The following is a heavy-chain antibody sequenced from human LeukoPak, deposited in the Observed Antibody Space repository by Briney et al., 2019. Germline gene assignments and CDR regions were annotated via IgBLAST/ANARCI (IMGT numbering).Heavy chain of an antibody. Sequence: SETLSLTCAVYGGSFSGYYWSWIRQPPGKGLEWIGEINHSGSTNYNPSLKSRVTISVDTSKNQFSLKLSSVTAADTAVYYCARHGYYGSGSYFLAKNWFDPWGQGTLVTVSS. J-gene: IGHJ5*02. CDR3: ARHGYYGSGSYFLAKNWFDP. V-gene: IGHV4-34*01. CDR1: GGSFSGYY. CDR2: INHSGST. D-gene: IGHD3-10*01.